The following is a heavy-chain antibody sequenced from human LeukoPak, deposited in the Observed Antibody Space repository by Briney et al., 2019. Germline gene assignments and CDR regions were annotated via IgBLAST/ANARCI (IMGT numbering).Heavy chain of an antibody. CDR2: INHSGST. D-gene: IGHD3-3*01. Sequence: KPSETLSLTCAVYGGSFSGYYWSWIRQPPGKGLEWIGEINHSGSTNYNPSLKSRVTISVDTSKNQFSLKLSSVTAADTAVYYCARLRITIFGVARYYYYGMDVWGQGTTVTVSS. CDR3: ARLRITIFGVARYYYYGMDV. J-gene: IGHJ6*02. CDR1: GGSFSGYY. V-gene: IGHV4-34*01.